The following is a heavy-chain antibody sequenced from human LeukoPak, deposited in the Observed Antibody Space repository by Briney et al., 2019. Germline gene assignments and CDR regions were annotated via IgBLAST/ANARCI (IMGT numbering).Heavy chain of an antibody. J-gene: IGHJ3*02. D-gene: IGHD3-10*01. CDR2: IYSSGST. CDR3: ARSDGYGLVGI. CDR1: GASISSGSNY. Sequence: SETLSLTCRVSGASISSGSNYWGWIRQPPGKTLEWIGSIYSSGSTYYNSSLKSRVTILIDTAKNHFSLNLSSVTAADTAVYYCARSDGYGLVGIWGQGTMVTVSS. V-gene: IGHV4-39*07.